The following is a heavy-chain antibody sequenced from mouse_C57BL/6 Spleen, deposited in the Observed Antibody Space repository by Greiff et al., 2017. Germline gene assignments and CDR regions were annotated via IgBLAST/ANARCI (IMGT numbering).Heavy chain of an antibody. V-gene: IGHV1-15*01. J-gene: IGHJ3*01. CDR1: GYTFTDYE. D-gene: IGHD1-1*01. Sequence: QVQLQQSGAELVRPGASVTLSCKASGYTFTDYEMHWVKQTPVHGLEWIGAIDPETGGTAYNQKFKGKAILTADKSSSTAYMELRSLTSEDSAVYYCTFYGSSHEGFAYWGQGTLVTVSA. CDR3: TFYGSSHEGFAY. CDR2: IDPETGGT.